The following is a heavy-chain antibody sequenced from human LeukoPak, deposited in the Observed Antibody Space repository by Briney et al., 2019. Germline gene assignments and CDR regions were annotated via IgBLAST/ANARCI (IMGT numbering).Heavy chain of an antibody. D-gene: IGHD3-16*02. J-gene: IGHJ6*02. CDR3: AKEGRSSHFYYGMDV. Sequence: GGSLRLSCAASGFTFSSNYMTWVRQAPGKGLEWVSAISSSGGSTYYADSVGGRFTTSRDNSKNTLYLQMNSLRAEDTAVYYCAKEGRSSHFYYGMDVWGQGTTVTVSS. V-gene: IGHV3-23*01. CDR1: GFTFSSNY. CDR2: ISSSGGST.